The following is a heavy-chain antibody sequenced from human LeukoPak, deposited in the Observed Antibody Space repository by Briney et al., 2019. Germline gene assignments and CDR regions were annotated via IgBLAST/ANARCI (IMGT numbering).Heavy chain of an antibody. V-gene: IGHV3-7*01. Sequence: PGGSLRLSCTTSGFTFSAYWMTWVRQAPGKGLEWVANIKEDGIEKYYVDSVKGRFTTSRDNAKNSLYLQMNSLRAEDTAVYYCASNRAGYYYYYMDVWGKGTTVTVSS. J-gene: IGHJ6*03. D-gene: IGHD1-14*01. CDR1: GFTFSAYW. CDR3: ASNRAGYYYYYMDV. CDR2: IKEDGIEK.